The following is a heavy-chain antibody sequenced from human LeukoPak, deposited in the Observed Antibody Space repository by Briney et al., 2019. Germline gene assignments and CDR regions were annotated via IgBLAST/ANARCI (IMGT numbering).Heavy chain of an antibody. Sequence: GGSLRLSCAASGFTFSSYEMNWVRQAPGKGLEWVSYISSSGSTIYYADSVKGRFTISRDNSKMSLYLQMNSLRVEDTAVYYCAGGAGWLAPDWGQGTLVTVSS. V-gene: IGHV3-48*03. CDR3: AGGAGWLAPD. CDR2: ISSSGSTI. J-gene: IGHJ4*02. D-gene: IGHD6-19*01. CDR1: GFTFSSYE.